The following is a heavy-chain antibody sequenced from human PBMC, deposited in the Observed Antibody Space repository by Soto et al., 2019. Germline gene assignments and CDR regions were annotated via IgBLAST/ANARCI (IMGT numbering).Heavy chain of an antibody. CDR2: INSDGGST. J-gene: IGHJ6*02. V-gene: IGHV3-74*01. CDR3: ARDIAVAGPDYYYYGMDV. D-gene: IGHD6-19*01. Sequence: GGSLRLSCAASGFTFSSYWMHWVRQAPGKGLVWVSRINSDGGSTSYADSVKGRFTISRDNAKNTLYLQMNSLRAEDTAVYYCARDIAVAGPDYYYYGMDVWGQGTTVTVSS. CDR1: GFTFSSYW.